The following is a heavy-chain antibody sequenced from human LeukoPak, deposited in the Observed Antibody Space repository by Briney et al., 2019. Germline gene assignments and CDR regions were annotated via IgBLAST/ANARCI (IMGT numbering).Heavy chain of an antibody. V-gene: IGHV4-4*09. Sequence: SETLSLTCTVSGGSISSYYWSWIRQPPGKGLEWIGYIYTSGSTNYNPSLKSRVTISVDTSKNQISLKLTSVTAADTAVYYCARHQDYSGTTFYDYMDVWGKGTTVTVSS. CDR2: IYTSGST. CDR3: ARHQDYSGTTFYDYMDV. J-gene: IGHJ6*03. D-gene: IGHD4-11*01. CDR1: GGSISSYY.